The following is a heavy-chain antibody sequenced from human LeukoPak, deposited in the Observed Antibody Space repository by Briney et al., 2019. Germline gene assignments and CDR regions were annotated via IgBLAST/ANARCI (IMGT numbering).Heavy chain of an antibody. CDR3: AGLLTY. D-gene: IGHD2-15*01. CDR2: ISYDGSNK. V-gene: IGHV3-30-3*01. CDR1: GFTFSSYA. Sequence: GGSLRLSCAASGFTFSSYAMHWVRQAPGKGLEWVAVISYDGSNKYYADSVKGRFTISRDNSKNTLYLQMNSLRPEDTAVYYCAGLLTYWDQGTLVTVSS. J-gene: IGHJ4*02.